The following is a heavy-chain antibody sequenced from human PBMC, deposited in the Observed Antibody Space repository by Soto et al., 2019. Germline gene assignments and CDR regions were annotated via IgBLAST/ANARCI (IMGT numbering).Heavy chain of an antibody. D-gene: IGHD5-12*01. CDR3: TREFSVYDSGYNWFDP. J-gene: IGHJ5*02. V-gene: IGHV1-18*01. CDR1: GYTFTTYG. CDR2: ISAYNGNT. Sequence: QVQLVQSGAEVKKPGASVKVSCKASGYTFTTYGISWVRQAPGQGLEWMGWISAYNGNTNYAQKLQGRVTMTTDTSTSTAYMELRSLRSDDTAVYYCTREFSVYDSGYNWFDPWGQGTLVTVSS.